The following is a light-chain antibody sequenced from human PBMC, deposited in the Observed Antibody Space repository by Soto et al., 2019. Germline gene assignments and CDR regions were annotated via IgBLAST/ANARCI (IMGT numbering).Light chain of an antibody. V-gene: IGKV1-33*01. Sequence: GDRVTITCQASQDISNYLNWHQQRPGRAPKVLIYDSSDLETGVSSRFSGSGSGTNFTFTISSLQPEDIATYYCQQYDNLPITFGQGTRLDIK. CDR1: QDISNY. J-gene: IGKJ5*01. CDR2: DSS. CDR3: QQYDNLPIT.